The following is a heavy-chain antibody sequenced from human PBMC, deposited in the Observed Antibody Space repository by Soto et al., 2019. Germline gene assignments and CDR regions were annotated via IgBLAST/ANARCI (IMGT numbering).Heavy chain of an antibody. V-gene: IGHV3-23*01. CDR3: VKGGWLDF. CDR2: ISDDGSRT. J-gene: IGHJ5*01. CDR1: GFCFSTFE. Sequence: EVQLLESGGGLVQPGGSLRLSCAASGFCFSTFEMSWVRQAPGRGLEWVSFISDDGSRTYYADAVKGRFTISRDNSKHTLYLQMNSLTAEDTAVYACVKGGWLDFWGQGTLVTVSS. D-gene: IGHD3-16*01.